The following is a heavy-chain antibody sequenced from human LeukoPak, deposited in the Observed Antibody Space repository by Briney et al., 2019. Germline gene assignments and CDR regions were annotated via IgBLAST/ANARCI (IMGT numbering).Heavy chain of an antibody. Sequence: GGSLRLSCAASGFTFSSYAMSWVRQAPGRGLEWVSDISGSGGSTYYADSVKGRFTISRDNSKNTLYLQMNNLRAEDTAVYYCAKGLGDYGDYLHDYWGQGTLVTVSS. CDR1: GFTFSSYA. V-gene: IGHV3-23*01. D-gene: IGHD4-17*01. CDR3: AKGLGDYGDYLHDY. J-gene: IGHJ4*02. CDR2: ISGSGGST.